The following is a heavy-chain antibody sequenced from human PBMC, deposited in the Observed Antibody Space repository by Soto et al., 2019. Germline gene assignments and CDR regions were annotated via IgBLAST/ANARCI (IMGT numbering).Heavy chain of an antibody. CDR3: AKMLGKIDYSNYYYYGMDV. CDR1: GFTFSSYA. D-gene: IGHD4-4*01. J-gene: IGHJ6*02. V-gene: IGHV3-23*01. Sequence: EVQLLESGGGLVQPGGSLRLSCAASGFTFSSYAMSWVRQAPGKGLEWVSAISGSGGSTYYADSVKGRFTISRDNSKNTLYLQMNSLRAEDTAVYYCAKMLGKIDYSNYYYYGMDVWGQGTTVTVSS. CDR2: ISGSGGST.